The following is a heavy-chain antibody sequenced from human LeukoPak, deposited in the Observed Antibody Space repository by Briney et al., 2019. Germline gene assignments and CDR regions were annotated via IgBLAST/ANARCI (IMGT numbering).Heavy chain of an antibody. J-gene: IGHJ4*02. CDR3: ARWGGRFDY. CDR1: GVTFSSYW. D-gene: IGHD1-26*01. CDR2: INKDGGVK. V-gene: IGHV3-7*03. Sequence: GGSLRLSCAASGVTFSSYWMSWVRQAPGKGLEWVANINKDGGVKYYVDSVKGRFTISRDNAKNSLYLQMNSLRAEDTAVYYCARWGGRFDYWGQGTLVTVSS.